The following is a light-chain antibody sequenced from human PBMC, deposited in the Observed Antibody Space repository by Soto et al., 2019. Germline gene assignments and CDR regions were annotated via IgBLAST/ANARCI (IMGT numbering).Light chain of an antibody. CDR1: QSISTY. CDR3: PDYVRSPIT. CDR2: AAS. V-gene: IGKV1-39*01. J-gene: IGKJ3*01. Sequence: DFQMTQSPSPLSASVGDRVTITCRTSQSISTYLNWYQQRPGKAPQLLIYAASSLQSGVPSRFSGSGSGTDFTLTISRLEPEDFAVYYCPDYVRSPITFGPGTKVD.